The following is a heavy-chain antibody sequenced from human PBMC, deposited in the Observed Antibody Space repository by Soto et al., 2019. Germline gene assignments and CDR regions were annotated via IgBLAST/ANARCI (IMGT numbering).Heavy chain of an antibody. CDR2: ISGSGGST. CDR1: GFTFSDYW. Sequence: GGSLRLSCAASGFTFSDYWMHWVRQAPGKGLEWVSAISGSGGSTYYADSVKGRFTISRDNSKNTLYLQMNSLRAEDTAVYYCAKDRSGYDPNEDYYYYYGVPLDVWGKGTTVTVSS. J-gene: IGHJ6*04. V-gene: IGHV3-23*01. CDR3: AKDRSGYDPNEDYYYYYGVPLDV. D-gene: IGHD5-12*01.